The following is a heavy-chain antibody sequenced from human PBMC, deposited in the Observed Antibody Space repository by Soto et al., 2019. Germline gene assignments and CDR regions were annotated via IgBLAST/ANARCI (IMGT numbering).Heavy chain of an antibody. CDR1: GGSISSSNYY. V-gene: IGHV4-39*01. J-gene: IGHJ3*01. D-gene: IGHD2-2*01. Sequence: QLQLQESGPGLVKPSETLSLTCTVSGGSISSSNYYWGWIRQPPGKGLEWIASIFYTGTTYFKSSLKSRVTISVDTSKNQFSLKLTSMTAADTAVYYCATPGRCDSTSCSPSDAFEVWGQGTMVTVSS. CDR3: ATPGRCDSTSCSPSDAFEV. CDR2: IFYTGTT.